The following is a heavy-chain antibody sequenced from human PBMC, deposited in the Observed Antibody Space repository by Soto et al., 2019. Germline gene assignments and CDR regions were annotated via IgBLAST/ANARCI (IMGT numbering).Heavy chain of an antibody. J-gene: IGHJ6*02. CDR1: GFTISNYG. V-gene: IGHV3-30-3*01. CDR3: ATTRVGPCSSSICFSGIFDGMDV. D-gene: IGHD2-2*01. CDR2: ISYDGTIT. Sequence: XESLLLSCAASGFTISNYGMHWVRQAPGKGLEWVAVISYDGTITYYADSVKGRFTISRDNSKNTLYLQMNSLRTEDTAVYYCATTRVGPCSSSICFSGIFDGMDVWGQGTTVTVSS.